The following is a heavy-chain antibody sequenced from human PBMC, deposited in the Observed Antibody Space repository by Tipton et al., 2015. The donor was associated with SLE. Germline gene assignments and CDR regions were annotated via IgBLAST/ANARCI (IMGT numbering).Heavy chain of an antibody. CDR1: GFSFSSYS. CDR3: ATEITVATTLDF. J-gene: IGHJ4*02. Sequence: SLRLSCAASGFSFSSYSMNWVRQAPGKGLEWVSSISYCSSYIYYADSVKGRFTISRDNARNSLYLQINSLRAEDTSVYYCATEITVATTLDFWGQGTLVTVCS. D-gene: IGHD5-12*01. V-gene: IGHV3-21*03. CDR2: ISYCSSYI.